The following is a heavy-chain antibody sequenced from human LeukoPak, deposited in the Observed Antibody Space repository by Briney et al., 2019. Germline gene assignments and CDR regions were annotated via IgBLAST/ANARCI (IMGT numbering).Heavy chain of an antibody. J-gene: IGHJ5*02. CDR1: GYTFTSYA. Sequence: ASVKVSCKASGYTFTSYAMHWVRQAPGQRLGWMGWINAGNGNTKYSQKFQGRVTTTRVTSASTAYMELSSLRSEDTAVYYCAREGSSSWYYWFDPWGQGTLVTVSS. CDR3: AREGSSSWYYWFDP. D-gene: IGHD6-13*01. V-gene: IGHV1-3*01. CDR2: INAGNGNT.